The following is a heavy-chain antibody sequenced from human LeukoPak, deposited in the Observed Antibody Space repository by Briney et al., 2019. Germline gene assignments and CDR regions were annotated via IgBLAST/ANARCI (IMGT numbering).Heavy chain of an antibody. CDR3: AREFRTTTWSFDAFDL. J-gene: IGHJ3*01. Sequence: ASVKDSCKASGYTFTDYYMHWVRQAPGQGLDWVGWINPTSGATNYAQKFQGRVTMTRDTSNNTSYKGLSRLRSDDTAVYYCAREFRTTTWSFDAFDLWGEGTLVTVSS. D-gene: IGHD1/OR15-1a*01. V-gene: IGHV1-2*02. CDR2: INPTSGAT. CDR1: GYTFTDYY.